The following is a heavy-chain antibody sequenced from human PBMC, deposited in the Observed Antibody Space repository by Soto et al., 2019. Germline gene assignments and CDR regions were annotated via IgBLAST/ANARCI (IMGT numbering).Heavy chain of an antibody. J-gene: IGHJ6*02. V-gene: IGHV4-39*07. Sequence: SETLSLTCTVSGGSISSSSYYWGWIRQPPGKGLEWIGSIYYSGSTYYNPSLKSRVTISVDTSKNQFSLKLSSVTAADTAVYYCARGLLRFLDRPPQMDVWGQGTTVTVSS. D-gene: IGHD3-3*01. CDR3: ARGLLRFLDRPPQMDV. CDR2: IYYSGST. CDR1: GGSISSSSYY.